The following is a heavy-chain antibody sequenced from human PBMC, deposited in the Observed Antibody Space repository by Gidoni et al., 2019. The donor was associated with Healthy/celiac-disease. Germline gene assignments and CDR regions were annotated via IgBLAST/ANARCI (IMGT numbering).Heavy chain of an antibody. J-gene: IGHJ6*02. CDR3: AKDRDSSGWFLYGMDV. Sequence: EVQLLESGGGLVQHGGSLRLSFAAFAFTFIIYAMSWVRQAPVKGLEVVACSSGSGGSTYYADAVKGRFTISRDNSKNTLYLQMNSLRAEDTAVYYWAKDRDSSGWFLYGMDVWGQGTTVTVSS. CDR2: SSGSGGST. D-gene: IGHD6-19*01. CDR1: AFTFIIYA. V-gene: IGHV3-23*01.